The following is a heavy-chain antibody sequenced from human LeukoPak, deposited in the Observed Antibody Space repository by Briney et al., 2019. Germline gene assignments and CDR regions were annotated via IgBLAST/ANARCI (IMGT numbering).Heavy chain of an antibody. CDR2: ISGSGGST. V-gene: IGHV3-23*01. CDR1: GFTFSSYG. CDR3: AKSGIVGATSVPGTFDY. J-gene: IGHJ4*02. Sequence: GGSLRLSCAASGFTFSSYGMSWVRQAPGKGLEWVSAISGSGGSTYYADSVKGRFTISRDNSKNTLYLQMNSLRAEDTAVYYCAKSGIVGATSVPGTFDYWGQGTLVTVSS. D-gene: IGHD1-26*01.